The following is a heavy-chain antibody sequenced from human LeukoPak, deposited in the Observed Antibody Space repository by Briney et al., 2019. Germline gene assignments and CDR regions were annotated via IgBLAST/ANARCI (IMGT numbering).Heavy chain of an antibody. V-gene: IGHV4-39*01. CDR1: GVSISSTDIY. CDR2: LHYSGST. CDR3: ARHFSGYISFVIDY. Sequence: ADTLSLTCTVSGVSISSTDIYWAWIRQSPGKGLEWIASLHYSGSTHYNPSLQRRVTISVDTSKNQLSLKLRSVTATDTAVYFCARHFSGYISFVIDYWGQGTLVTVSS. J-gene: IGHJ4*02. D-gene: IGHD2-2*02.